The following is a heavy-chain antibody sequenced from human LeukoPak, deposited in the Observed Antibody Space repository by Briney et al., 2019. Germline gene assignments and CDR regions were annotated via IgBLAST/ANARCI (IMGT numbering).Heavy chain of an antibody. CDR2: INWNGGST. J-gene: IGHJ4*02. D-gene: IGHD3-22*01. CDR1: GFTFDDYG. CDR3: ARVFDSSGYWFSRH. Sequence: PGGSLRLSCAASGFTFDDYGMSWVRQAPGKGLEWVSGINWNGGSTGYADSVKGRFTISRDNAKNSLYLQMNSLRAEDTAVYYCARVFDSSGYWFSRHWGQGTLVTVSS. V-gene: IGHV3-20*04.